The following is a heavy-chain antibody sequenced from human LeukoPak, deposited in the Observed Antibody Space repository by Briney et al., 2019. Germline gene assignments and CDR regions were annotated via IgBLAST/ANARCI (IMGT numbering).Heavy chain of an antibody. CDR2: IYYSGST. Sequence: SETLSLTCTVSGGSISSYYWSWIRQPPGKGLEWIGYIYYSGSTNYNPPLKSRVTISVDTSKNQFSLKLSSVTAADTAVYYCARDMVLFDPWGQGTLVTVSS. J-gene: IGHJ5*02. V-gene: IGHV4-59*01. D-gene: IGHD2-8*01. CDR1: GGSISSYY. CDR3: ARDMVLFDP.